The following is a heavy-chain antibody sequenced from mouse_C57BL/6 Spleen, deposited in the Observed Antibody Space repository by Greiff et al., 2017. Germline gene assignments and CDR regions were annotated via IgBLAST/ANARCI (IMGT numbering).Heavy chain of an antibody. CDR2: INPNNGGT. D-gene: IGHD2-1*01. CDR3: ARNGTYVRYYAMDY. V-gene: IGHV1-18*01. J-gene: IGHJ4*01. CDR1: GYTFTDYN. Sequence: EVQLQQSGPELVKPGASVKIPCKASGYTFTDYNMDWVKQSNGKSLEWIGDINPNNGGTIYNQKFKGKATLTVDKSSSTAYMELRSLTSEDTAVYYCARNGTYVRYYAMDYWGQGTSVTVAS.